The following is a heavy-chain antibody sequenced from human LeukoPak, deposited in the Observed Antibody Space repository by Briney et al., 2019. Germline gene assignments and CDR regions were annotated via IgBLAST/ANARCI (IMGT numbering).Heavy chain of an antibody. V-gene: IGHV3-21*01. Sequence: GGSLRLSCAASGFTFSSYSMNWVRQAPGKGLEWVSSISSRSSYIYYADSVKGRVTISRDNAKNSLYLQMNSLRAEDTAVYYCAREYDSESYYNFGYWGQGTLVTVSS. CDR3: AREYDSESYYNFGY. D-gene: IGHD3-10*01. J-gene: IGHJ4*02. CDR2: ISSRSSYI. CDR1: GFTFSSYS.